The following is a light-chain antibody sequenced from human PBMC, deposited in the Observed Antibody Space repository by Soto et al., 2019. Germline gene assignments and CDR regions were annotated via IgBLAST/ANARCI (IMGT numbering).Light chain of an antibody. CDR3: QQNDSLPSFT. CDR2: HAS. Sequence: DIQMTQSPSSLSASVGDRVTITCQTSQDIKKSLISYQQIPGKAPTVLIYHASTLGTGVPSGFSGSGSGTDFNFNVSSLQPEDIATHSCQQNDSLPSFTFGPGTKVDIK. J-gene: IGKJ3*01. V-gene: IGKV1-33*01. CDR1: QDIKKS.